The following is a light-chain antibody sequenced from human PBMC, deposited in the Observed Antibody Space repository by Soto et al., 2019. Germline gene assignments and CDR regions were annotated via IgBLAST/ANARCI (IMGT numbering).Light chain of an antibody. Sequence: EIVLTQSPGTLSLSPGERATLSCRASQSVSSSYLAWYQQKPGQAPRLLIYGASNRATGIPDRFSGSGSGTDFTLTISRLEPEDCAVYYCQQYGSSPQTFGQGTKLEIK. V-gene: IGKV3-20*01. CDR1: QSVSSSY. J-gene: IGKJ2*01. CDR2: GAS. CDR3: QQYGSSPQT.